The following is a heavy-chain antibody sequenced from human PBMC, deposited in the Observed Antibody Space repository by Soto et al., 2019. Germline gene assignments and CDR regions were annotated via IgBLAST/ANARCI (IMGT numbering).Heavy chain of an antibody. CDR1: GNTFTSYD. D-gene: IGHD4-17*01. V-gene: IGHV1-8*01. CDR3: ARGVKYGAYSRWFDP. CDR2: MNHNSGNT. Sequence: QVQLVQSGAEVKKPGASVKVSCKASGNTFTSYDINWVRQATGQGLEYLGWMNHNSGNTAYVQKFQGRVTMTWDTSITTAYMELSSLRSEDTAVYFCARGVKYGAYSRWFDPWGQGDLVTVSS. J-gene: IGHJ5*02.